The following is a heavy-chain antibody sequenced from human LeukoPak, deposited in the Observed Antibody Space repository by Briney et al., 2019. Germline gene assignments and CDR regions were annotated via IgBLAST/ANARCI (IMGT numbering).Heavy chain of an antibody. CDR2: ISAYNGNT. D-gene: IGHD3-9*01. CDR3: ARRPYYDILTGYDY. J-gene: IGHJ4*02. CDR1: GYTFTSYG. V-gene: IGHV1-18*04. Sequence: ASVKVSCKASGYTFTSYGISWVRQAPGQGLEWMGWISAYNGNTNYAQKLQGRVTMTTDTSTSTAYMELRSLRSDDTAVYYCARRPYYDILTGYDYWSQGTLVTVSS.